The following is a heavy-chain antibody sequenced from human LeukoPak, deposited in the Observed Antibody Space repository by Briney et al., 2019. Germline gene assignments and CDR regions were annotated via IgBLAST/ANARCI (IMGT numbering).Heavy chain of an antibody. V-gene: IGHV4-59*01. CDR1: GDSISSYY. Sequence: SETLSLTCTVSGDSISSYYWSWIRQPPGKGLEWIGYIYYSGSTNYNPSLKSRVTISVDTSKNQFSLKLSSVTAADTAVYYCATRYCSSTSCSYPFDPWGQGTLVTVSS. D-gene: IGHD2-2*01. J-gene: IGHJ5*02. CDR3: ATRYCSSTSCSYPFDP. CDR2: IYYSGST.